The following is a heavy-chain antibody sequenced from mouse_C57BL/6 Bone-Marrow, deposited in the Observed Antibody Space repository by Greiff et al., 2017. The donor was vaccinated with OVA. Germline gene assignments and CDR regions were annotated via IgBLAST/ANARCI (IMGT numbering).Heavy chain of an antibody. Sequence: LQESGAELARPGASVKLSCKASGYTFTSYGISWVKQRTGQGLEWIGEIYPRSGNTYYNEKFKGKATLTADKSSSTAYMELRSLTSEDSAVYFSARRGAVVSSYYFDYWGQGTTLTVSS. CDR2: IYPRSGNT. V-gene: IGHV1-81*01. CDR1: GYTFTSYG. J-gene: IGHJ2*01. CDR3: ARRGAVVSSYYFDY. D-gene: IGHD1-1*01.